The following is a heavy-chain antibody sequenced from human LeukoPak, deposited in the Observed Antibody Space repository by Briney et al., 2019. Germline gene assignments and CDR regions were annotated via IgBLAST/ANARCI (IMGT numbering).Heavy chain of an antibody. CDR1: GGSISSYY. CDR2: IYYSGST. Sequence: SETLSLTCTVSGGSISSYYWSWIRQPPGKGLEWIGYIYYSGSTNYNPSLKSRVTISVDTSKNQFSLRLSSVTAADTAVYFCVRDRELTYWGQGTLVTVSS. V-gene: IGHV4-59*01. J-gene: IGHJ4*02. CDR3: VRDRELTY. D-gene: IGHD3-10*01.